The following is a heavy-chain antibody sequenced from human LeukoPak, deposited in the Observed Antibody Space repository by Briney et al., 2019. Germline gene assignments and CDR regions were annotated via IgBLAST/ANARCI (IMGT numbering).Heavy chain of an antibody. D-gene: IGHD3-10*01. CDR2: ISYDGSNK. CDR1: GFTFSSYG. J-gene: IGHJ4*02. V-gene: IGHV3-30*03. Sequence: GGSLRLSCAASGFTFSSYGMHWVRQAPGKGLEWVAVISYDGSNKYYADSVKGRFTISRDNSKNTLYLQMNSLRAEDTAVYYCARGNYYGSGSYYGIRNYWGQGTLVTVSS. CDR3: ARGNYYGSGSYYGIRNY.